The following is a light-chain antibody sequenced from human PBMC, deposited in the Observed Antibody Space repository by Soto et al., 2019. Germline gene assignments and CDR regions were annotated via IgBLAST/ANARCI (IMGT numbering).Light chain of an antibody. CDR1: SSDVGGYNY. CDR3: SSFTSAYTFV. Sequence: QSALAQPASVSGSPGQSIAISCTGTSSDVGGYNYVSWYQQHPGKAPKLLISEVSIRPSGVSDRFSGSKSGNTASLTISGLQTEDGADYYCSSFTSAYTFVFGGGTKVTVL. V-gene: IGLV2-14*01. J-gene: IGLJ1*01. CDR2: EVS.